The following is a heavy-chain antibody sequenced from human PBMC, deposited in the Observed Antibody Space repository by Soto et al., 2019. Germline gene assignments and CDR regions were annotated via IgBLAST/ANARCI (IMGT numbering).Heavy chain of an antibody. Sequence: EVQLLESGGGLVQPGGSLRLSCAASGFTFSSYAMSWVRQAPGKGLEWVSAISGSGGSTYYADSVKGRFTISRDNSKNTLYLQMNSLRAEDTAVYYCANRNADAYWYFDLWGRGTLVTVSS. CDR1: GFTFSSYA. J-gene: IGHJ2*01. V-gene: IGHV3-23*01. CDR3: ANRNADAYWYFDL. CDR2: ISGSGGST.